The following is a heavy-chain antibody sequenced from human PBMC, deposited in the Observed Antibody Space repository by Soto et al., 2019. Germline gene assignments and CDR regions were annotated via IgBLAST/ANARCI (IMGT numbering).Heavy chain of an antibody. V-gene: IGHV5-51*01. CDR1: GYSFTSYW. J-gene: IGHJ6*02. Sequence: LGESLKISCKGSGYSFTSYWIGWVRQMPGKGLEWMGIIYPGDSDTRYSPSFQGQVTISADKSISTAYLQWSSLKASDTAMYYCARYSYGGNYYYYGMDVWGQGTTVTVSS. CDR3: ARYSYGGNYYYYGMDV. CDR2: IYPGDSDT. D-gene: IGHD5-18*01.